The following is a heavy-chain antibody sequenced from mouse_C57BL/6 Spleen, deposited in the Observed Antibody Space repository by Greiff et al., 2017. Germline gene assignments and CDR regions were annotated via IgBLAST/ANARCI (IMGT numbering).Heavy chain of an antibody. D-gene: IGHD1-1*01. CDR2: INPSNGGT. CDR3: ARQASSYPYWYFDV. J-gene: IGHJ1*03. Sequence: QVQLRQPGTELVKPGASVKLSCKASGYTFPSYWMHWVKQRPGQGLEWIGNINPSNGGTNYNEKFKSKATLTVDKSSSTAYMPLSSLTSADSAVYYGARQASSYPYWYFDVWGTGTTVTVSS. V-gene: IGHV1-53*01. CDR1: GYTFPSYW.